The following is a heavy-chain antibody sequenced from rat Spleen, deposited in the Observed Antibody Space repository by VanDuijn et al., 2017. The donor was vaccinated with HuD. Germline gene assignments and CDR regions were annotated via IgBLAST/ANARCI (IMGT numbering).Heavy chain of an antibody. D-gene: IGHD3-1*01. Sequence: EVQLVESDGGLVQPGRSLKLSCAASGFTFSDYYMAWVRQAPTKGLEWVATISYDGSSTYYRDSVKGRFTISRDNAKSTLYLQMDSLRSEDTATYYCARHPPPYWYFDFWGPGTMVTVSS. CDR3: ARHPPPYWYFDF. V-gene: IGHV5-29*01. J-gene: IGHJ1*01. CDR2: ISYDGSST. CDR1: GFTFSDYY.